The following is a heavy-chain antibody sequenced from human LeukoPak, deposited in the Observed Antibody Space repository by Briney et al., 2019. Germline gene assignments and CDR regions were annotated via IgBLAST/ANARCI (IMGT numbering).Heavy chain of an antibody. J-gene: IGHJ4*02. CDR1: GGSISISSYY. D-gene: IGHD2-2*01. Sequence: SETLSLTCTVSGGSISISSYYWGWIRQPPGKGLEWIGSIYYSGSTYYSPSLKSRVTISVDTCKNQFSLKLSSVTAADKAVYYCARIYCSSTSCHVGYWGQGTLVTVSS. CDR2: IYYSGST. CDR3: ARIYCSSTSCHVGY. V-gene: IGHV4-39*01.